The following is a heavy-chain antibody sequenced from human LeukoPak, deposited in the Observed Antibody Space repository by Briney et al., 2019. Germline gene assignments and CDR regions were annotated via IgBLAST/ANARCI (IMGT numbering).Heavy chain of an antibody. J-gene: IGHJ4*02. V-gene: IGHV1-24*01. CDR3: ATDRAYFGSGNFFDY. CDR2: FDPEDGET. D-gene: IGHD3-10*01. CDR1: VYTLTELS. Sequence: ASVTVSFKFSVYTLTELSMHWVRQAPGKGREWMGGFDPEDGETIYAQKFQGRVTMTEDTSTDTAYMELSSLRSEDTAIYYCATDRAYFGSGNFFDYWGQGTLVTVSS.